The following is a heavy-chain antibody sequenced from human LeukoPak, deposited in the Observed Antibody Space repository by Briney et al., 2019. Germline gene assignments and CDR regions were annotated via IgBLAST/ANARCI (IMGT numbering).Heavy chain of an antibody. CDR3: ARSDYGGFDY. D-gene: IGHD4-23*01. CDR2: ISYDGSNK. V-gene: IGHV3-30*04. CDR1: GFTFSSYA. J-gene: IGHJ4*02. Sequence: GGSLRLSCAASGFTFSSYAMHWVRQAPGKGLEWVAVISYDGSNKYYADSVKGRFTISRDNSKNTLYLQMNSLRAEDTAVYYCARSDYGGFDYWGQGTWSPSPQ.